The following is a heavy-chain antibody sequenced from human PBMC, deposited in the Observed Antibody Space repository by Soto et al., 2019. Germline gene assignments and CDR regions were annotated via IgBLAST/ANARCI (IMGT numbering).Heavy chain of an antibody. CDR2: ISGSGGST. Sequence: PGGSLRLSCAASGFTFSSYAMSWVRQAPGKGLEWVSAISGSGGSTYYADSVKGRFTISRDNSKNTLYLQMNSLRAEDTAVYYCAKARAIDFWSGLPFDYWGQGTLVTVSS. D-gene: IGHD3-3*01. CDR1: GFTFSSYA. J-gene: IGHJ4*02. CDR3: AKARAIDFWSGLPFDY. V-gene: IGHV3-23*01.